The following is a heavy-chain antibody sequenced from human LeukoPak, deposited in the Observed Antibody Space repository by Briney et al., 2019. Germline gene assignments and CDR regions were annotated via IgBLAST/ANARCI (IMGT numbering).Heavy chain of an antibody. J-gene: IGHJ4*02. CDR3: ARGPSFGSSSRFDY. Sequence: PSQTLSLTCTVSGGSISSGGDHWTWIRQHPGKGLEWIGYISYSGNTYYNPVLRSRLTISLDTSKSQFSLKVSSVTAADTAIYYCARGPSFGSSSRFDYWGQGTLVTVSS. D-gene: IGHD6-6*01. CDR2: ISYSGNT. V-gene: IGHV4-31*03. CDR1: GGSISSGGDH.